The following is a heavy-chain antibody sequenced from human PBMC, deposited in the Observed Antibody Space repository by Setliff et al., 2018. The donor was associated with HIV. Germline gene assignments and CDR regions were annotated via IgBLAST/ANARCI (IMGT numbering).Heavy chain of an antibody. Sequence: TSETLSLTCTVSGGSISSRGYYWGWIRQPPGKGPEWIGSMSYSGSAYYNPSLKSRVTTSVDTSKSQFSLRLSSVTAADTAVYYCARQRDFDWLLQNYYYMDVWGKGATVTVSS. V-gene: IGHV4-39*01. CDR2: MSYSGSA. J-gene: IGHJ6*03. D-gene: IGHD3-9*01. CDR3: ARQRDFDWLLQNYYYMDV. CDR1: GGSISSRGYY.